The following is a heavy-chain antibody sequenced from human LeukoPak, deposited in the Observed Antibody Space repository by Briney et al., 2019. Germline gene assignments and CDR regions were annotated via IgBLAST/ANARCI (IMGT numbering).Heavy chain of an antibody. CDR2: INHSGSS. V-gene: IGHV4-34*01. CDR1: GASFSSYY. D-gene: IGHD1-1*01. CDR3: AISPGDNDY. Sequence: PSETLSLTCAVYGASFSSYYWSWIRQPPGKGLEWIGEINHSGSSNFKPSPKSRVTLSLDTTKNEFSLKLSSVPAPDTAPSSSAISPGDNDYGGQGTLVTVTS. J-gene: IGHJ4*02.